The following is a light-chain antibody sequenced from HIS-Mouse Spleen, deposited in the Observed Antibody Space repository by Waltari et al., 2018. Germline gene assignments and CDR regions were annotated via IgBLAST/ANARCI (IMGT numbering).Light chain of an antibody. Sequence: QSALTQPASVSGSPGQSIPISCPGTSSDAGSYNLVPWYQQHPGKAPKLMIYEGSKRPSGVSNRFSGSKSGNTASLTISGLQAEDEADYYCCSYAGSSTVVFGGGTKLTVL. CDR3: CSYAGSSTVV. V-gene: IGLV2-23*01. CDR2: EGS. CDR1: SSDAGSYNL. J-gene: IGLJ2*01.